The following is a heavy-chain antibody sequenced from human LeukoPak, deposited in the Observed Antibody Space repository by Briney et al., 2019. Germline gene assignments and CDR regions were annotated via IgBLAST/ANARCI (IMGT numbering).Heavy chain of an antibody. Sequence: ASVKVSCKASGYTFTGYYMHWVRQAPGQGLEWIGWINPNSGGTNYAQKFQGRVTMTRDTSISTAYMELSRLRSDDTAVYYCARGEGYSYGALSYWGQGTLVTVSS. V-gene: IGHV1-2*02. J-gene: IGHJ4*02. D-gene: IGHD5-18*01. CDR3: ARGEGYSYGALSY. CDR1: GYTFTGYY. CDR2: INPNSGGT.